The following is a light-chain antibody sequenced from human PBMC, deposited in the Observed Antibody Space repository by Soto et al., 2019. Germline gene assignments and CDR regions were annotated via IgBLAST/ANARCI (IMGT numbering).Light chain of an antibody. V-gene: IGKV3-20*01. Sequence: EIVLTQSPGTLSLSPGERATLSCRASQSVSSSYLAWYQQKPGQAPRLLISGASSRATGIPDRFSGSGSGTDFTLTISRLEPEEFAVYYCQQYGSSPPDVTFGQGTKLEIK. CDR1: QSVSSSY. CDR3: QQYGSSPPDVT. J-gene: IGKJ2*01. CDR2: GAS.